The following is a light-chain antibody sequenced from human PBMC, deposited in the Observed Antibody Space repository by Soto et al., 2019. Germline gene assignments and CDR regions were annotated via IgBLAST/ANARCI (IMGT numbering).Light chain of an antibody. Sequence: DIVMTQSPDSLAVSLGERATINCKSSQSVLYSSNNNNYLAWYQQKPGQPPKLLIYWASTRESGVPDRFSGSGSGIDFTLTISSLQAEDVAVYYCQQYYSTPFTFGPGTKVDIK. V-gene: IGKV4-1*01. CDR1: QSVLYSSNNNNY. J-gene: IGKJ3*01. CDR3: QQYYSTPFT. CDR2: WAS.